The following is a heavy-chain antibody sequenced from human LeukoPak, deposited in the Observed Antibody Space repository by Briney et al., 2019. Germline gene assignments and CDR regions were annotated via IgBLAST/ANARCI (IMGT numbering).Heavy chain of an antibody. V-gene: IGHV3-48*02. CDR1: GFTFGDYA. CDR2: ISPGSSTI. CDR3: ARGVDY. J-gene: IGHJ4*02. Sequence: PGGSLRLSCTASGFTFGDYAMTWVRQAPGKGLEWVSYISPGSSTIYYADSVKGRFTISRDNAKNSLYLQMNSLRDEDTAVYYCARGVDYWGQGTLVTVSS.